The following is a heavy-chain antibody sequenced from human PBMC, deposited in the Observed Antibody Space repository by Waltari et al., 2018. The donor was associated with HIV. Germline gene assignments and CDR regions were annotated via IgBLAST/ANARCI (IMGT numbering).Heavy chain of an antibody. CDR1: YW. V-gene: IGHV3-74*01. J-gene: IGHJ4*02. D-gene: IGHD1-7*01. CDR2: INGDGSST. Sequence: YWMHWVRQAPGKGLVWVSRINGDGSSTSYADSVKGRFTISRDNAKNTLYLQMNSLRAEDTAVYYCARAPATGTTGVDVDYWGQGTLVTVSS. CDR3: ARAPATGTTGVDVDY.